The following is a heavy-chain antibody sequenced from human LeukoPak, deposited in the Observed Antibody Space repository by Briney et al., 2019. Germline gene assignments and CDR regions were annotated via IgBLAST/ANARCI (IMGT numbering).Heavy chain of an antibody. V-gene: IGHV4-59*01. Sequence: SETLSLTCTVSGASTSHFYWNWIRQPPGKGLEWIGYMHNSGSSKHSPSHKSRVTISIDTSKNQFSLQLTSVTAADTAIYYCARSAEWLRNAFDIWGQGTMVSVSS. CDR2: MHNSGSS. CDR3: ARSAEWLRNAFDI. CDR1: GASTSHFY. D-gene: IGHD5-12*01. J-gene: IGHJ3*02.